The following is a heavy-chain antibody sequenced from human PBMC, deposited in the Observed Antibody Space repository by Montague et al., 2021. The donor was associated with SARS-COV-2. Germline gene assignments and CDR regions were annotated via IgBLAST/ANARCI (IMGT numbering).Heavy chain of an antibody. V-gene: IGHV2-5*02. CDR3: ARRPGWGGDTYDT. D-gene: IGHD3-16*01. J-gene: IGHJ3*02. Sequence: PALVKPTQTLTLTCSFSGFSLSASGVGVGWIRQPPGQALEWLALIFWDDDKRYSPSLKNRLTVTKDTSKNQVVLTMTNMDPVDTATYYYARRPGWGGDTYDTWGQGTTVTVSA. CDR2: IFWDDDK. CDR1: GFSLSASGVG.